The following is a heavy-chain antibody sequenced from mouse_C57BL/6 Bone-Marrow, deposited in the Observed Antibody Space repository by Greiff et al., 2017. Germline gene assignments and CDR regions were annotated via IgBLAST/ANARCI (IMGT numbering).Heavy chain of an antibody. Sequence: VQLQQSGAELARPGASVKLSCKASGYTFTSYGISWVKQRTGQGLEWIGEIYPRSGNTYYNEKFKGKATLTADKSSSTAYMELRSLTSEDSAVYFCARWATAQARAYWGQGTLVTVSA. D-gene: IGHD3-2*02. J-gene: IGHJ3*01. CDR2: IYPRSGNT. CDR1: GYTFTSYG. V-gene: IGHV1-81*01. CDR3: ARWATAQARAY.